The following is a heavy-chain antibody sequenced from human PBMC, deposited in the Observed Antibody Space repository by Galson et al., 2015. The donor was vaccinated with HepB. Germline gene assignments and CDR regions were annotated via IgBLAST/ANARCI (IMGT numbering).Heavy chain of an antibody. CDR2: ISGSGGST. CDR1: GFTFSSYA. D-gene: IGHD2-21*02. CDR3: AKDPLQRSSLLFRAYCGGDCYISPGF. J-gene: IGHJ4*02. V-gene: IGHV3-23*01. Sequence: SLRLSCAASGFTFSSYAMSWVRQAPGKGLEWVSAISGSGGSTYYADSVKGRFTISRDNSKNTLYLQMNSLRAEDTAVYYCAKDPLQRSSLLFRAYCGGDCYISPGFWGQGTLVTVSS.